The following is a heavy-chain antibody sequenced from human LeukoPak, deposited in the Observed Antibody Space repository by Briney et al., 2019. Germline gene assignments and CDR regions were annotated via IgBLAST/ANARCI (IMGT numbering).Heavy chain of an antibody. D-gene: IGHD4-17*01. CDR1: GFTFDDYG. CDR2: INWNGGST. V-gene: IGHV3-20*04. J-gene: IGHJ5*02. CDR3: ARDDYGDYGGSWGWFDP. Sequence: GGSLRLSCAASGFTFDDYGMSWVRQAPGKGLDGVSGINWNGGSTGYADSVKGRFTISRDNAKISLYLQMNSLRAEDTALYYCARDDYGDYGGSWGWFDPWGQGTLVTVSS.